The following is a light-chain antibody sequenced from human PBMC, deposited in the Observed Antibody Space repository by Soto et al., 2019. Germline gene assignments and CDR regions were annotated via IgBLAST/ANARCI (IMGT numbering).Light chain of an antibody. CDR1: QTVRGD. CDR3: QQYNNWPIT. V-gene: IGKV3-15*01. Sequence: EIVLTQSPANLSLSPGERVTISCRASQTVRGDLAWYHHEPGQAPRLLIYDASARALDTPARFAGSGSGTEFTLTISSLQSEDFAVYFCQQYNNWPITFGQGTRLEI. J-gene: IGKJ5*01. CDR2: DAS.